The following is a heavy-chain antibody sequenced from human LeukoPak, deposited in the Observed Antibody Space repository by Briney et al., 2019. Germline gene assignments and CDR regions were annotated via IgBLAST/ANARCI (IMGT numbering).Heavy chain of an antibody. V-gene: IGHV4-59*01. Sequence: PSETLSLTCTVSGGSISSYYWSWIRQPPGKGLEWIGYIYYGGSTNYNPSLKSRVTISVDTSKNQFSLKLSSVTAADTAVYYCARERDSTEFDYWGQGTLVTVSS. CDR1: GGSISSYY. CDR2: IYYGGST. J-gene: IGHJ4*02. CDR3: ARERDSTEFDY.